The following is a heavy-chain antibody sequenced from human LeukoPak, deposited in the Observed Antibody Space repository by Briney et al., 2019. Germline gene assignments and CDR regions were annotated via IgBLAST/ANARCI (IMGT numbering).Heavy chain of an antibody. V-gene: IGHV3-23*01. CDR3: AKGAYDYVEVGYFDY. J-gene: IGHJ4*02. D-gene: IGHD5-12*01. Sequence: GGSLRLSCAASGFTFNNYAMSWVRQSPGKGLEWVSTIIGSVVSTFYADSVKGRFTISRGTSKNTLYLQMNSLRAEDTAVYYCAKGAYDYVEVGYFDYWGQGTLVTVSS. CDR1: GFTFNNYA. CDR2: IIGSVVST.